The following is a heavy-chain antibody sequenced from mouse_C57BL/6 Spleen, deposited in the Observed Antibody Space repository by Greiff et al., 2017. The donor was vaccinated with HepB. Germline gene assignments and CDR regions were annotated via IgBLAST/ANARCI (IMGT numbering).Heavy chain of an antibody. J-gene: IGHJ4*01. CDR1: GYAFSSSW. V-gene: IGHV1-82*01. CDR2: IYPGDGDT. D-gene: IGHD1-1*01. Sequence: VQLQQSGPELVKPGASVKISCKASGYAFSSSWMNWVKQRPGKGLEWIGRIYPGDGDTNYNGKFKGKATLTADKSSSTAYMQLSSLTSEDSAVYLCARLGKYYGNYAMDYWGQGTSVTVSS. CDR3: ARLGKYYGNYAMDY.